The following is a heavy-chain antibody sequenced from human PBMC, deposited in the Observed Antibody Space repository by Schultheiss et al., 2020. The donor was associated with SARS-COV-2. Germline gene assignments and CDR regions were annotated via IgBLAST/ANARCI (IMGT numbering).Heavy chain of an antibody. V-gene: IGHV4-61*08. CDR3: ARSGVDSDAFDI. J-gene: IGHJ3*02. D-gene: IGHD3-3*01. CDR2: IYYSEST. CDR1: GGSISSGGYY. Sequence: SETLSLTCTVSGGSISSGGYYWSWIRQHPGKGLEWIGYIYYSESTNYKPSLKSRVTISVDTSKNQFSLKLSSVTAADTAVYYCARSGVDSDAFDIWGQGTMVTVSS.